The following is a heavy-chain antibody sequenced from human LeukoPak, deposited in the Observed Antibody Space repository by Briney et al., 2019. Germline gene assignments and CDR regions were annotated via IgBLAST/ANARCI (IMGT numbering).Heavy chain of an antibody. CDR3: ARDAPDDFWSGHALNYFDY. V-gene: IGHV3-7*01. CDR1: GFTFSSYW. D-gene: IGHD3-3*01. Sequence: GGSLRLSCEASGFTFSSYWMNWVRQAPGKGLEWVANIKQDGTGKYYVDSVKGRFTISRDNAKNSLYLQMNSLRAEDTAVYYCARDAPDDFWSGHALNYFDYWGQGTLVTVSS. CDR2: IKQDGTGK. J-gene: IGHJ4*02.